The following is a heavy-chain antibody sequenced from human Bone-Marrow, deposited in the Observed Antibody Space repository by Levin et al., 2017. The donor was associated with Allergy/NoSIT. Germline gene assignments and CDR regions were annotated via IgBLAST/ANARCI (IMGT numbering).Heavy chain of an antibody. CDR2: INHSGST. D-gene: IGHD3-9*01. CDR3: ARGSLVDTYYFDY. V-gene: IGHV4-34*01. CDR1: GGSFSGYY. J-gene: IGHJ4*02. Sequence: GSLRLSCAVYGGSFSGYYWSWIRQPPGKGLEWIGEINHSGSTNYNPSLKSRVTISVDTSKNQFSLKLSSVTAADTAVYYCARGSLVDTYYFDYWGQGTLVTVSS.